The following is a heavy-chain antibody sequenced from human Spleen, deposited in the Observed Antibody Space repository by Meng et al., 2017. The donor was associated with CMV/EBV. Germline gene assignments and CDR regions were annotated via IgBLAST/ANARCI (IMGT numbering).Heavy chain of an antibody. CDR2: VSAENGDT. Sequence: KTSGYTFTSFDINWVRQATGQGLEWVGWVSAENGDTDYGQKFQGRVTVTADTFTNTAYMEMRSLRSDDSAMYYCARAGAAVTTNFDFWGQGTLVTVSS. D-gene: IGHD4-17*01. V-gene: IGHV1-18*01. J-gene: IGHJ4*02. CDR3: ARAGAAVTTNFDF. CDR1: GYTFTSFD.